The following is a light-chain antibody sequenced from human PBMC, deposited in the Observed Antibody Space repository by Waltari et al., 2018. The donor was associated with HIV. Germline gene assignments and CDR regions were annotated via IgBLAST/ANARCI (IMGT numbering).Light chain of an antibody. J-gene: IGLJ3*02. CDR3: ISYISSSSPV. CDR1: SFDIYVYNF. CDR2: EVS. V-gene: IGLV2-14*01. Sequence: QSALTQPASVSGSPGQSITISCTGTSFDIYVYNFVSWFQHHPGKAPKVIIYEVSNRPSGVSSRFSGSKSGNTASLTISGLQPEDEAEYFCISYISSSSPVFGGGTKLTVL.